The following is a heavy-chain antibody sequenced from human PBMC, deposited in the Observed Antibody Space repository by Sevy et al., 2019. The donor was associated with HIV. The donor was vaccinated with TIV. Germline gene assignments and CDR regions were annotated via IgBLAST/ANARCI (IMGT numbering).Heavy chain of an antibody. V-gene: IGHV4-30-2*01. CDR1: GGSISSGGYS. CDR3: ARGVAAAGTDYFDY. CDR2: IYHSGST. J-gene: IGHJ4*02. D-gene: IGHD6-13*01. Sequence: SETLSLTCAVSGGSISSGGYSWNWIRQPPGKGLEWIGHIYHSGSTFYNPSLKSRVTISLGRSKNQFSLKLTSVTAADTAVYYCARGVAAAGTDYFDYWGQGTLVTVSS.